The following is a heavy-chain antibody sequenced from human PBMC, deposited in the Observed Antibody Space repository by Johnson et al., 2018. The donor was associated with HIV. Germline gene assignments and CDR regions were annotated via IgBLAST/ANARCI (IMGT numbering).Heavy chain of an antibody. D-gene: IGHD6-13*01. V-gene: IGHV3-30*04. CDR3: AREPLVPDGFDI. Sequence: QVQLVESGGGLVQPGRSLRLSCAASGFTFSIYAIHWVRQAPGKGLEWVAVVSYDGSSTSYADSVKGRFTISRDNAKNTLYLQMKSLRAEDTAVYYCAREPLVPDGFDIWGQGTMVTVSS. J-gene: IGHJ3*02. CDR1: GFTFSIYA. CDR2: VSYDGSST.